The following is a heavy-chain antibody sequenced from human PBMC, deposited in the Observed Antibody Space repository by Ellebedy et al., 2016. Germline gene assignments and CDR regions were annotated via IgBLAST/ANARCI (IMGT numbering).Heavy chain of an antibody. D-gene: IGHD2-8*01. Sequence: GESLKISXAASGFTVSSNYMSWVRQAPGKGLEWVSVIYSGGSTYYADSVKGRFTISRDNSKNTLYLQMNSLRAEDAAVYYCAGTNRWRDYWGQGTLVTVSS. CDR1: GFTVSSNY. V-gene: IGHV3-53*01. CDR2: IYSGGST. CDR3: AGTNRWRDY. J-gene: IGHJ4*02.